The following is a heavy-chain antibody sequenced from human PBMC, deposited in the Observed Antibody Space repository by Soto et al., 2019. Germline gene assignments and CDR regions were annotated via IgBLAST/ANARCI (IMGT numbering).Heavy chain of an antibody. V-gene: IGHV3-30-3*01. CDR3: ARETQVITMVRGTLDY. CDR1: GFTFSSYA. J-gene: IGHJ4*02. D-gene: IGHD3-10*01. Sequence: GGSLRLSCAASGFTFSSYAMHWVRQAPGKGLEWVAVISYDGSNKYYEDSVKGRFTISRDNSKNTLYLQMNSLRAEDTAVYYCARETQVITMVRGTLDYWGQGTLVTVSS. CDR2: ISYDGSNK.